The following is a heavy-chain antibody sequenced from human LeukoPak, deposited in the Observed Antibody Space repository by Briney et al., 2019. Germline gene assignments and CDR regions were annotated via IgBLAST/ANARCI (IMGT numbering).Heavy chain of an antibody. Sequence: SETLSLTCTVSGGSISSYYWSWIRQPPGKGLEWLGYIYYSGSTNYNPSLKSRVTISVDTSKNQFSLKLSSVTAADTAVYYCARAQQVLLWFGEYNPSDHYGMDVWGQGTTVTVSS. CDR2: IYYSGST. J-gene: IGHJ6*02. D-gene: IGHD3-10*01. CDR3: ARAQQVLLWFGEYNPSDHYGMDV. CDR1: GGSISSYY. V-gene: IGHV4-59*01.